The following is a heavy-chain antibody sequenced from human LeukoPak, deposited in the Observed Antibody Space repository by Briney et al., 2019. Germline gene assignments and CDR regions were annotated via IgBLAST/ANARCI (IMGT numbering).Heavy chain of an antibody. V-gene: IGHV3-23*01. CDR1: GFTFSSYA. J-gene: IGHJ4*02. CDR2: ISGSGGST. D-gene: IGHD3-22*01. CDR3: ARGRYDSSGYYSIFDY. Sequence: GGSLRLSCAASGFTFSSYAMSWVRQAPGKGLEWVSAISGSGGSTYYADSVKGRFTISRDNSKNTLYLQMNSLRAEDTAVYYCARGRYDSSGYYSIFDYWGQGTLVTVSS.